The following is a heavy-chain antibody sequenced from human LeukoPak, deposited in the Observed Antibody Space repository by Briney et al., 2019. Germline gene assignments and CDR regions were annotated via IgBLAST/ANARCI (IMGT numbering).Heavy chain of an antibody. V-gene: IGHV1-69*13. J-gene: IGHJ3*02. D-gene: IGHD6-6*01. Sequence: SVKVSCKASGGTFSSYAISWVRQAPGQGLEWMGGIIPIFGTANYAQKFQGRVTITADESTSTAYMELSSLRSEDTAVYYCARGTYSSSSHQGAFDIWGQGTMVTVSS. CDR2: IIPIFGTA. CDR3: ARGTYSSSSHQGAFDI. CDR1: GGTFSSYA.